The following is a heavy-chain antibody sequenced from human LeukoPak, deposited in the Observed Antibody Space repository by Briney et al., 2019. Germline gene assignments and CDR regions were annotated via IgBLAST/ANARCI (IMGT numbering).Heavy chain of an antibody. D-gene: IGHD3-10*01. Sequence: GGSLRLSCAASGFTFSSYSMNWVRQAPGKGLEWVSSITSSSTYKYYADSVKGRFTISRDNAKNSLYLQMTSLRAEDTAVYYCARDSISGSGSYYLFDFWGQGTLVTVSS. CDR2: ITSSSTYK. J-gene: IGHJ4*02. CDR1: GFTFSSYS. CDR3: ARDSISGSGSYYLFDF. V-gene: IGHV3-21*01.